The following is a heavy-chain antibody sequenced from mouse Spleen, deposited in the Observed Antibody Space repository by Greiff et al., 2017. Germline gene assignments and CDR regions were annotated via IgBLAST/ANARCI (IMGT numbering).Heavy chain of an antibody. D-gene: IGHD1-1*02. Sequence: VQLQQSGPELVKPGASVKISCTASGYAFSSSWMNWVKQRPGKGLEWIGRIYPGDGDTNYNGKFKGKATLTADKSSSTAYMQLSSLTSEDSAVYFCARELLWSMDYWGQGTSVTVSS. J-gene: IGHJ4*01. CDR3: ARELLWSMDY. CDR1: GYAFSSSW. V-gene: IGHV1-82*01. CDR2: IYPGDGDT.